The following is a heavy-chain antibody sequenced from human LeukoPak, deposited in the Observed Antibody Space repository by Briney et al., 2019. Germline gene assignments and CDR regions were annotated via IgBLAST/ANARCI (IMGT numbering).Heavy chain of an antibody. CDR3: AREIVGAKSDY. D-gene: IGHD1-26*01. Sequence: PGGSLRLSCAASGFTFSSYSMNWVRQAPGKGLEWVSSISSSSSYIYYADSVKGRFTISRDNAKNSLYLQMSSLRAEDTAVYYCAREIVGAKSDYWGQGTLVTVSS. J-gene: IGHJ4*02. CDR1: GFTFSSYS. V-gene: IGHV3-21*01. CDR2: ISSSSSYI.